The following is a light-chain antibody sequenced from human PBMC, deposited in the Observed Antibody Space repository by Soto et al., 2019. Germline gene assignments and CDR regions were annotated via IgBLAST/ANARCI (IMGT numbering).Light chain of an antibody. CDR2: GSS. V-gene: IGKV3-15*01. CDR1: QSVGSN. Sequence: EILLTQSPATLPVSPGERATLSCRASQSVGSNLAWFQQKPGQAPRLLIYGSSTRATGVPARFSGSGSGADFTLTISNLQSEDFAVYYCQQYTNGPPITFGQGTRLEIK. CDR3: QQYTNGPPIT. J-gene: IGKJ5*01.